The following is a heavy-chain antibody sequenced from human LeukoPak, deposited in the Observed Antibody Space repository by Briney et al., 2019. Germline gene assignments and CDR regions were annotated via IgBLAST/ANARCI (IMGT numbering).Heavy chain of an antibody. V-gene: IGHV3-15*01. CDR2: IKSEGEGATT. J-gene: IGHJ6*04. CDR3: IAHFPYFYGFDV. Sequence: SGGSLRLSCVSSGFTIGTAWMSWVRQAPGKGLEWLGPIKSEGEGATTDYAAPAKGRFAISRDDSKNMIYLQMSSLKIDDTAIYYCIAHFPYFYGFDVWGKGTTVTVSS. CDR1: GFTIGTAW. D-gene: IGHD3-3*02.